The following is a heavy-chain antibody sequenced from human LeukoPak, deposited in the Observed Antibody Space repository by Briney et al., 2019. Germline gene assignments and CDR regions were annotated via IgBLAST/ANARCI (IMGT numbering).Heavy chain of an antibody. CDR3: ARSGYYDSSGYYGGFSF. V-gene: IGHV6-1*01. CDR1: GDSVSSNSAA. D-gene: IGHD3-22*01. Sequence: PSQTLSLTCAISGDSVSSNSAAWNWIRQSPSRGLEWLGRTYYRSKWYNDYAVSVKSRITINPDTSKNQFSLQLNSVTPEDTAVYYCARSGYYDSSGYYGGFSFWGQGTLVTVSS. J-gene: IGHJ4*02. CDR2: TYYRSKWYN.